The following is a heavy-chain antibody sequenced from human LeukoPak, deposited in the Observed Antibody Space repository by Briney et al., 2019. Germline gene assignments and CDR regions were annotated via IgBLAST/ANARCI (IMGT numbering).Heavy chain of an antibody. J-gene: IGHJ4*02. CDR1: GGSISSSY. Sequence: SETLSLTCSISGGSISSSYWNWIRQPAGKGLEWIGRISTSGTTNYSPSLKGRLTMSIDTSKKQFSLSLRSVTAADTAMYYCATEGLPGIGGRPYFDYWGQGTLVTVSS. D-gene: IGHD6-6*01. CDR2: ISTSGTT. V-gene: IGHV4-4*07. CDR3: ATEGLPGIGGRPYFDY.